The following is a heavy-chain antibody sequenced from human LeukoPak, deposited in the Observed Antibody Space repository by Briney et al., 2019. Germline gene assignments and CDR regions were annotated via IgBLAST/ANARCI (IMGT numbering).Heavy chain of an antibody. CDR3: ARREGSNGPIDAFDI. V-gene: IGHV5-51*01. J-gene: IGHJ3*02. CDR2: IYPGDSDT. CDR1: GYSFTSYW. Sequence: GESLKISCKGSGYSFTSYWIGWVRQMPGKGLEWMGIIYPGDSDTRYSPSFQGQVTISADKSISTAYLQWSSLKASDTAMYYCARREGSNGPIDAFDIWGQGTMVTVSS. D-gene: IGHD6-13*01.